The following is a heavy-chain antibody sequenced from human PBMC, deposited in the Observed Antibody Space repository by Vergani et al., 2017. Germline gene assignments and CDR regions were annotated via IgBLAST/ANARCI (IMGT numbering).Heavy chain of an antibody. D-gene: IGHD2-2*01. J-gene: IGHJ4*02. CDR3: ARGGYCSSTSCYIFDY. Sequence: QVQLQQWGAGLLKPSETLSLTCAVYGGSFSGYYWSWIRQPPGKGLGWIGEINHSGSTNYNPSLKSRVTISVDTSKNQFSLKLSSVTAADTAVYYCARGGYCSSTSCYIFDYWGQGNLVTGSS. V-gene: IGHV4-34*01. CDR1: GGSFSGYY. CDR2: INHSGST.